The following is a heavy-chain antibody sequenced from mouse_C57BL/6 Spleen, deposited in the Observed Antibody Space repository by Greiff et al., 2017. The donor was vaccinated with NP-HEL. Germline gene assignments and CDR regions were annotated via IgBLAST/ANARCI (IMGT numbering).Heavy chain of an antibody. D-gene: IGHD1-2*01. V-gene: IGHV5-6*01. Sequence: EVQLVESGGDLVKPGGSLKLSCAASGFTFSSYGMSWVRQTPDKRLEWVATIRSGGSYPYYPDTVQGRFTIPRDNAKNTLYLQMSSLKYEDTTMYYWAREGTTARSDLDYWGQGTTLTVSS. CDR2: IRSGGSYP. J-gene: IGHJ2*01. CDR3: AREGTTARSDLDY. CDR1: GFTFSSYG.